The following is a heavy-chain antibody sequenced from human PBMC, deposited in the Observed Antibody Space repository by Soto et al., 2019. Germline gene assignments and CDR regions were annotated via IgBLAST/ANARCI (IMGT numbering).Heavy chain of an antibody. Sequence: PGESLKISCKTSGYSFNTFWISWVRQVPGKGLEWMGRIDPGDSNTNYSPSLQGHVTLSVDKSIGTAYLQWSSLKASDTGIYYCARQGGYYYYGMDVWGQGTAVTVSS. D-gene: IGHD2-15*01. CDR1: GYSFNTFW. J-gene: IGHJ6*02. V-gene: IGHV5-10-1*01. CDR3: ARQGGYYYYGMDV. CDR2: IDPGDSNT.